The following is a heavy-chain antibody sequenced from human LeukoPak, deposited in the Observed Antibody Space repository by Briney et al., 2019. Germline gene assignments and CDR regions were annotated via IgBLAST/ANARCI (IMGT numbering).Heavy chain of an antibody. CDR3: ARDRLSSSPPATNWFDP. J-gene: IGHJ5*02. V-gene: IGHV3-7*03. CDR2: INHNGNVN. CDR1: GFTFSSYW. Sequence: GGSLRLSCAASGFTFSSYWMNWARQAPGKGLEWVASINHNGNVNYYVDSVKGRFTISRDNAKNSLYLQMSNLRAEDTAVYYCARDRLSSSPPATNWFDPWGQGTLVTVSS. D-gene: IGHD6-6*01.